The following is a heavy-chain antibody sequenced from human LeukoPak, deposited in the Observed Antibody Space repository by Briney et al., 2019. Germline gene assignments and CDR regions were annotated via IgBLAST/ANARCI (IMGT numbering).Heavy chain of an antibody. CDR1: GGSIISGGYY. Sequence: PSETLSLTCTVSGGSIISGGYYWSWIRQHPGKGLQWIGYIYYSGSTYYNPSLKSRVTISVDTSKNQFSLKLSSVTAADTAVYYCARDRYCSSTSCYNWFDPWGQGTLVTVSS. J-gene: IGHJ5*02. D-gene: IGHD2-2*01. V-gene: IGHV4-31*03. CDR3: ARDRYCSSTSCYNWFDP. CDR2: IYYSGST.